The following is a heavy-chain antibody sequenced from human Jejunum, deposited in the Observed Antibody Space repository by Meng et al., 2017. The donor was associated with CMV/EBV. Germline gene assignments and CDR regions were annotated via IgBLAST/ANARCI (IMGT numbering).Heavy chain of an antibody. Sequence: SFSSFGMHWVRQAPGKGLEWVAYIRYDLATKYYVDSVKGRFTISRDSAKNCTYLQMNSLRAEDTAVYYCARDLGPQIVVVSSPGYWGQGTLVTVSS. V-gene: IGHV3-30*02. D-gene: IGHD3-22*01. CDR1: SFSSFG. J-gene: IGHJ4*02. CDR3: ARDLGPQIVVVSSPGY. CDR2: IRYDLATK.